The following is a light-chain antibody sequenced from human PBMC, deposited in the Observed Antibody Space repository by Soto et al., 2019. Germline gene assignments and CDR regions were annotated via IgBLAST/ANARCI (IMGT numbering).Light chain of an antibody. CDR2: GNT. J-gene: IGLJ2*01. V-gene: IGLV1-40*01. Sequence: QSVLTQPPSVSGAPGQSGTIACTGSSSNIGACYDVHWYQQLPGRAPKLLTYGNTNRPSGVPDRFSGSKSGTSASLAITGLQAEDEADYYCLSFDSSLSVVFGGGTKLTVL. CDR1: SSNIGACYD. CDR3: LSFDSSLSVV.